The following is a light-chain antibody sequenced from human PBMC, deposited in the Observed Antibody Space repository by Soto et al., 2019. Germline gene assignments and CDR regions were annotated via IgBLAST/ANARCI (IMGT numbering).Light chain of an antibody. V-gene: IGKV3-15*01. CDR1: QSITST. CDR3: QQYEKWPLA. CDR2: ATS. Sequence: EIVMTPFSVTLSVSPGESVLLSCRASQSITSTLAWYQKKPGQAPRILIYATSTRAADIPARFSGSGSGTEFTLTITRLQSEDFAVYYCQQYEKWPLACGGGTKGEIK. J-gene: IGKJ4*01.